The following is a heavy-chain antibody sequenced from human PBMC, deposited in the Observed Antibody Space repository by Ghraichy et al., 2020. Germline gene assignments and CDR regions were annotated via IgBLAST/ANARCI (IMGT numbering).Heavy chain of an antibody. V-gene: IGHV4-34*01. Sequence: SETLSLTCAVYGGSFSGYYWSWIRQPPGKGLEWIGEINHSGSTNYNPSLKSRVTISVDTSKNQFSLKLSSVTAADTAVYYCARAVRIFFWSGYHSPGWFDPWGQGTLVTVSS. CDR2: INHSGST. D-gene: IGHD3-3*01. CDR3: ARAVRIFFWSGYHSPGWFDP. J-gene: IGHJ5*02. CDR1: GGSFSGYY.